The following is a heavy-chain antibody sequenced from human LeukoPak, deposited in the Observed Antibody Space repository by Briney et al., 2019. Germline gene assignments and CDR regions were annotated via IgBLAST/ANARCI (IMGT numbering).Heavy chain of an antibody. V-gene: IGHV4-61*02. CDR1: GGSISSGSYY. CDR3: ARGYCSSTSCYWRY. J-gene: IGHJ4*02. Sequence: SETLSLTCTVSGGSISSGSYYWSWIRQPAGKGLEWIGRIYTSGSTNYNPSLKSRGTISVDTSKNQFSLKLSSVTAADTAVYYCARGYCSSTSCYWRYWGQGTLVTVSS. CDR2: IYTSGST. D-gene: IGHD2-2*01.